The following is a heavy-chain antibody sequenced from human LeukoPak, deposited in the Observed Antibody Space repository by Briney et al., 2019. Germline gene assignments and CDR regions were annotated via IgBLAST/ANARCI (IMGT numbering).Heavy chain of an antibody. V-gene: IGHV1-69*05. J-gene: IGHJ3*02. CDR2: IIPIFSTA. D-gene: IGHD3-22*01. CDR1: GGTFSSYA. Sequence: GASVKVSCKASGGTFSSYAISWVRQAPGQGLEWMGGIIPIFSTANYAQKFQGRVTITTDESTSTAYMELSSLRSEDTAVYYCARVGVIVGFREYAFDIWGQGTMVTVSS. CDR3: ARVGVIVGFREYAFDI.